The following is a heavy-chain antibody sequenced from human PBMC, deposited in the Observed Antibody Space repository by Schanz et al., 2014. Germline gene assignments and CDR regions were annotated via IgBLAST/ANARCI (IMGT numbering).Heavy chain of an antibody. CDR2: ISSGGNP. CDR1: GFTLSNYA. J-gene: IGHJ4*02. Sequence: EVQLLESGGGLAQPGGSLRLSCAASGFTLSNYAMSWVRQAPGKGLEWVSSISSGGNPYYADSVKGRFSISRDNSRDTVYLQMNSLRAEDTAVYYCANNWNLDYWGQGTLVTVSS. D-gene: IGHD1-20*01. V-gene: IGHV3-23*01. CDR3: ANNWNLDY.